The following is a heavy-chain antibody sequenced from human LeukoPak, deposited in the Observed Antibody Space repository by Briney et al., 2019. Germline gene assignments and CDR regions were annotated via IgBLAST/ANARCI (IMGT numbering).Heavy chain of an antibody. CDR2: INSDVSST. CDR3: ASDLFGRGSSPLDY. J-gene: IGHJ4*02. CDR1: GFTFSNFW. Sequence: GGSLRLSCVASGFTFSNFWMHLVRQAPGKGLVWVSRINSDVSSTTYADSVKGRFTISRDNAKNTLYLQMNSLTAEDTAVYYCASDLFGRGSSPLDYWGQGTLVTVSS. D-gene: IGHD6-13*01. V-gene: IGHV3-74*01.